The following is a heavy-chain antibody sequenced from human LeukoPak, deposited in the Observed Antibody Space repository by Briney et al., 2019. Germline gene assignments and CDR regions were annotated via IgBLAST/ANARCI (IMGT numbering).Heavy chain of an antibody. J-gene: IGHJ4*02. CDR1: GFTVRSNY. V-gene: IGHV3-53*01. CDR2: IYGGGGV. Sequence: GGSLRLSCAASGFTVRSNYMSWVRQAPGKGLEWVSIIYGGGGVFYADSVKGRFTISRDNSKNTLYLQMNSLRGEDTAVYYCARGHTAVTRHFDFWGQGTLVTVSS. D-gene: IGHD4-17*01. CDR3: ARGHTAVTRHFDF.